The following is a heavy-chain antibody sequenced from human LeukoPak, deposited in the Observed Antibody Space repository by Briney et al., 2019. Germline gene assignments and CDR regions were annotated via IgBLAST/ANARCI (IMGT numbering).Heavy chain of an antibody. Sequence: SETLSLTCTVSGGSISSYYWSWIRQPAGKGLEWIGRIYTSGNTNYNPSLKSRVTMPVDTPKNQFSLKLSSVTAADTAVYYCARDRRGAPGTQYYYYYYMDVWGKGTTVTVSS. CDR1: GGSISSYY. CDR3: ARDRRGAPGTQYYYYYYMDV. D-gene: IGHD6-13*01. V-gene: IGHV4-4*07. CDR2: IYTSGNT. J-gene: IGHJ6*03.